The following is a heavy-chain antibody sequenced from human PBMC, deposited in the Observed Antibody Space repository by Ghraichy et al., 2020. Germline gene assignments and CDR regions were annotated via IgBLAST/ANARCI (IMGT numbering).Heavy chain of an antibody. V-gene: IGHV3-23*01. CDR3: AKLGGYSSGRSDVKNEYFQH. J-gene: IGHJ1*01. D-gene: IGHD6-19*01. Sequence: GGSLRLSCAASGFTFSSYAMSWVRQAPGKGLEWVSAISGSGGSTYYADSVKGRFTISRDNSKNTLYLQMNSLRAEDTAVYYCAKLGGYSSGRSDVKNEYFQHWGQGTLVTVSS. CDR1: GFTFSSYA. CDR2: ISGSGGST.